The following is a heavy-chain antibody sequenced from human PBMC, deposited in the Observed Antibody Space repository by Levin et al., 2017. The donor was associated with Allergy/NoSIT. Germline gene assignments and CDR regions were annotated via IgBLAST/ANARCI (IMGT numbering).Heavy chain of an antibody. CDR2: ITGSGDTT. D-gene: IGHD3-10*01. J-gene: IGHJ4*02. Sequence: GESLKISCAASGFTFSTNAMTWVRQAPGKGLEWVSAITGSGDTTYYADFVKGRFTISRDNSKNALFLQMNSLRAEDTAVYYCAKDQSVWFGDGDFDYWGPGTLVTVSS. CDR1: GFTFSTNA. V-gene: IGHV3-23*01. CDR3: AKDQSVWFGDGDFDY.